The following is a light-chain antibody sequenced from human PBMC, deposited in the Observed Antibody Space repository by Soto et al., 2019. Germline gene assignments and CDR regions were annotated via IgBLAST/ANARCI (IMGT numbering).Light chain of an antibody. Sequence: DIQMTQSPSSLSASVGDRVTITCRASQSISSYLNWYQQKPGKAPKLLIYAASSLQSRVPSRFSGSGSGTDFTLTISSLQPEDFATYYCQQSYSTPRALTFGGGTKVEIK. J-gene: IGKJ4*01. CDR2: AAS. CDR1: QSISSY. V-gene: IGKV1-39*01. CDR3: QQSYSTPRALT.